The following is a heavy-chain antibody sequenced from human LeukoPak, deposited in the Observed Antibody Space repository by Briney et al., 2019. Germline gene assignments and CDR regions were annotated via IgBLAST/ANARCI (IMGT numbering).Heavy chain of an antibody. CDR2: ISSRVATI. CDR3: ECYHVDASRVTAFDL. J-gene: IGHJ3*01. CDR1: EFSINTYE. Sequence: GGSLRLSCEASEFSINTYEMKWVRQAPGKGLERVSYISSRVATIYYADSVKGRFTISRADARNSLYLQRNSLRVEETATYSFECYHVDASRVTAFDLWGQGSMVTVSP. V-gene: IGHV3-48*03. D-gene: IGHD5-18*01.